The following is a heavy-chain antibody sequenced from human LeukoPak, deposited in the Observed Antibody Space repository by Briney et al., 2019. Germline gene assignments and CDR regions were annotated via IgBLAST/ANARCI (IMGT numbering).Heavy chain of an antibody. Sequence: GASVKASCKASGYTFTSYDINWVRQATGQGLEWMGWMNPNSGNTGYAQKFQGRVTITRNTSISTAYMELSSLRSEDTAVYYCARVGYSYGLGYYMDVWGKGTRSPSP. CDR3: ARVGYSYGLGYYMDV. CDR2: MNPNSGNT. J-gene: IGHJ6*03. V-gene: IGHV1-8*03. D-gene: IGHD5-18*01. CDR1: GYTFTSYD.